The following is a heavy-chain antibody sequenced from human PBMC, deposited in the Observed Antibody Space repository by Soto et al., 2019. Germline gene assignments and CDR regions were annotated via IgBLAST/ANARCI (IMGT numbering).Heavy chain of an antibody. CDR3: ARDDSSKIYYFDY. Sequence: NPSETLSLTCTVSGGSISSKTSYWGWIRQPPGKGLEWIGTIYYSGSTYYNPSLRSRVTLSVDTSKDQFSLKLSSVTAADTAVYYCARDDSSKIYYFDYWGQGVLVTVSS. D-gene: IGHD4-4*01. J-gene: IGHJ4*02. CDR2: IYYSGST. V-gene: IGHV4-39*02. CDR1: GGSISSKTSY.